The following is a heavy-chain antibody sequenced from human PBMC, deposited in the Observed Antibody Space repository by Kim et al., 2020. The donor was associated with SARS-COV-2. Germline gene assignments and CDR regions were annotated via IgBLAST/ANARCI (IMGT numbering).Heavy chain of an antibody. J-gene: IGHJ4*02. CDR3: ARAVGATFFDY. V-gene: IGHV1-3*01. Sequence: TEYSRKCQGRVTITRDGSASTAYMELSSLRSEETAVYYCARAVGATFFDYWGQGALVTVSS. CDR2: T. D-gene: IGHD1-26*01.